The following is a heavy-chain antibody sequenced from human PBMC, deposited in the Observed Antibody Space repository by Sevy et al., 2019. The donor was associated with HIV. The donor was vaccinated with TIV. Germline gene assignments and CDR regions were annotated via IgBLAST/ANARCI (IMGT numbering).Heavy chain of an antibody. D-gene: IGHD2-15*01. Sequence: ASVKVSCKASGYTFTGYYMHWVRQAPGQGLEWMGRINPNSGGTNYAQKFQGRVTMTRDTSISTAYMELSRLRSDDTAGYYLGGPGGGMGVAARGGSWAFDIWGQGTMVTVSS. CDR1: GYTFTGYY. CDR2: INPNSGGT. CDR3: GGPGGGMGVAARGGSWAFDI. V-gene: IGHV1-2*06. J-gene: IGHJ3*02.